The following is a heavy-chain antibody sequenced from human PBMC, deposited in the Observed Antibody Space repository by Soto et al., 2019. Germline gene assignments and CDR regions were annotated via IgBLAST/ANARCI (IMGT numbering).Heavy chain of an antibody. CDR3: ARGIRIYYAMDV. V-gene: IGHV3-74*01. Sequence: EVQLVESGGGLVQPGGSLRLSCEASGFTFSSYWMHWVRQVPGKGLVWVSRLNGDGTTTNYADSVKGRFTISRDNAKNTLYLQMSSLRAEDTAVYYCARGIRIYYAMDVWGQGTTVTVSS. CDR1: GFTFSSYW. CDR2: LNGDGTTT. J-gene: IGHJ6*02. D-gene: IGHD2-15*01.